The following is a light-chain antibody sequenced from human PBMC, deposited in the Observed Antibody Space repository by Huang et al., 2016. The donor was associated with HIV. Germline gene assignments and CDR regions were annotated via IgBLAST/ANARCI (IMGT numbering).Light chain of an antibody. CDR2: WAA. V-gene: IGKV4-1*01. Sequence: DIVMTQSPDSLAVSLGERATINCRSSQSVLFNSNNKNYLAWYQPKPGQPPQLLIYWAATREPGVPDRFSGSGSGTDFSLTISSLQAEDVAIYYCQQYYSTPLTFGGGTKVEIK. CDR1: QSVLFNSNNKNY. CDR3: QQYYSTPLT. J-gene: IGKJ4*01.